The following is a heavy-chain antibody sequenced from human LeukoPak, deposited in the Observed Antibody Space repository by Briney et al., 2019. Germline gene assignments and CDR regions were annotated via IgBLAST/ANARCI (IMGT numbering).Heavy chain of an antibody. CDR2: IYSDDNT. CDR3: ATRPRGALTAGIWPNDY. CDR1: GFTVSGSY. Sequence: GGFLRLSCGASGFTVSGSYMTWVRQPPGKGLEWVSIIYSDDNTYYAVSVKGRFTISRDNSKKTLYLQMNSLRVEDTAVYYCATRPRGALTAGIWPNDYWGQGTLVTVSS. D-gene: IGHD2-21*02. V-gene: IGHV3-66*02. J-gene: IGHJ4*02.